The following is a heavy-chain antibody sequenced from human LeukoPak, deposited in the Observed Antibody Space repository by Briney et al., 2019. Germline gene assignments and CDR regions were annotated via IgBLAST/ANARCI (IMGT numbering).Heavy chain of an antibody. CDR1: GFTFSSYA. CDR3: ARASAARPDY. D-gene: IGHD6-6*01. CDR2: ISYDGSNK. J-gene: IGHJ4*02. V-gene: IGHV3-30*04. Sequence: GGSLRLSCAASGFTFSSYALHWVRQAPGKGLEWVAVISYDGSNKYYADSVKGRFTISRDNSKNTLYLQMNSLRAEDTAVYYCARASAARPDYWGQGTLVTVPS.